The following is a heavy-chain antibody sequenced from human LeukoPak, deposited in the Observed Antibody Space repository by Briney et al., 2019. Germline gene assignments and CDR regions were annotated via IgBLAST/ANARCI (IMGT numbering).Heavy chain of an antibody. CDR1: GFTFSSYA. Sequence: LPGRSLRLSCAASGFTFSSYAMHWVRQAPGKGLEWVAVISYDGSNKYYADSVKGRFTISRDNSKNTLYLQMNSLRAEDTAVYYCAKMAGGDYWGQGTLATVSS. D-gene: IGHD6-19*01. J-gene: IGHJ4*02. CDR3: AKMAGGDY. V-gene: IGHV3-30*04. CDR2: ISYDGSNK.